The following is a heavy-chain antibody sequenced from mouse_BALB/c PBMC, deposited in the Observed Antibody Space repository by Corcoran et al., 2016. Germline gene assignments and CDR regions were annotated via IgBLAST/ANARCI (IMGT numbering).Heavy chain of an antibody. CDR3: ARGPRDYYSMDY. CDR2: INTYTGEP. CDR1: GYTFTNYG. J-gene: IGHJ4*01. V-gene: IGHV9-3-1*01. Sequence: QIQLVQSGPELKKPGETVKISCKASGYTFTNYGMNWVKQAPGKGLKWMGWINTYTGEPTYADDFKGRFAFSLETSASTAYLQINNLKNDDTATYFCARGPRDYYSMDYWDQGTSVTFSS.